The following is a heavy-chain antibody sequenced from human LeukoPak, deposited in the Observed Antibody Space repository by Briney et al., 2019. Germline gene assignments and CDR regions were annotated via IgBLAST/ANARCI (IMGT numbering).Heavy chain of an antibody. J-gene: IGHJ4*02. CDR1: GFTFSSYG. V-gene: IGHV3-30*18. CDR2: ISYDGSNK. CDR3: AKGKYYHDSSGYYLPLDY. Sequence: GGSLRFSCAASGFTFSSYGMHWVRQAPGKGLEWVAVISYDGSNKYYADSVKGRFTISRDNSKNTLYLQMNSLRAEDTAVYYCAKGKYYHDSSGYYLPLDYWGQGTLVTVSS. D-gene: IGHD3-22*01.